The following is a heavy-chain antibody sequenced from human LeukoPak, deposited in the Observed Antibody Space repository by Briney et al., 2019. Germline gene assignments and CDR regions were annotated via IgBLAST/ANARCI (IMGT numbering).Heavy chain of an antibody. V-gene: IGHV1-8*03. J-gene: IGHJ3*02. Sequence: ASVMVSCKASGYTFTSYDINWVRQATGQGLEWMGWMNPNSGNTGYAQKFQGRVTITRNTSISTAYMELSSLRSEDMAVYYCARFYGSGPDAFDIWGQGTMVTVSS. D-gene: IGHD3-10*01. CDR1: GYTFTSYD. CDR3: ARFYGSGPDAFDI. CDR2: MNPNSGNT.